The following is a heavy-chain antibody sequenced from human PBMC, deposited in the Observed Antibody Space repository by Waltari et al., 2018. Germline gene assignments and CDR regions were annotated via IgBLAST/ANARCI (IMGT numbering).Heavy chain of an antibody. J-gene: IGHJ6*03. CDR1: GFSFSIFF. V-gene: IGHV3-64*01. CDR2: ISSNGVST. CDR3: ARSPDQPDSLDYYMDV. D-gene: IGHD2-21*01. Sequence: EVQLVESGGGLVQPGGSLSLSCAASGFSFSIFFFHWVRQAPGKGLEYVSAISSNGVSTYYANSMKGRLSISRDNSKNTLYLQMGSLRAEDMAVYYCARSPDQPDSLDYYMDVWGKGTTVTVSS.